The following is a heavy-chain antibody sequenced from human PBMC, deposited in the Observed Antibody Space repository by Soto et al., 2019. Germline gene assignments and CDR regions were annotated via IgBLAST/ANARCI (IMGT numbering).Heavy chain of an antibody. CDR3: ARDDEYSGNGMDV. D-gene: IGHD3-10*01. CDR2: ILNDGSNR. CDR1: GFTFSNYG. J-gene: IGHJ6*02. Sequence: QVQLVESGGGVVQPGRSLRLSCAASGFTFSNYGMHWVRQAPGKGLEWVAVILNDGSNRYHADYVKDRFTISRDNSKNMLSLQMNSLRAEDTAVYYCARDDEYSGNGMDVWGQGTTVTVS. V-gene: IGHV3-33*01.